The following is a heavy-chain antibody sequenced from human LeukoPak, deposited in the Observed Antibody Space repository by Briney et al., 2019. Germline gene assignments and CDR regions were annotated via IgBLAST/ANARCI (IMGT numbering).Heavy chain of an antibody. J-gene: IGHJ6*02. CDR1: GFSFRSFA. D-gene: IGHD6-13*01. CDR3: ARTIAQYTNTWLYYYYGLDV. CDR2: ISGGGEDT. Sequence: GGSLRLSCTASGFSFRSFAMSWVRQAPGQGLEWVSPISGGGEDTYYADSVKGRFTISRDNSETTLYLQMNSLGADDTALYYCARTIAQYTNTWLYYYYGLDVWGQGITVTVSS. V-gene: IGHV3-23*01.